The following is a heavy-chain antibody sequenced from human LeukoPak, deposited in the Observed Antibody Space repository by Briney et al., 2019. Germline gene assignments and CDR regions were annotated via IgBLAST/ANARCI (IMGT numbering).Heavy chain of an antibody. CDR3: ARTTSLTASGYDY. V-gene: IGHV1-8*03. CDR1: GYTFTTYH. J-gene: IGHJ4*02. D-gene: IGHD4-17*01. CDR2: MNPYSGDR. Sequence: ASVKVSCKTSGYTFTTYHINWVRQATGQGLEWLGWMNPYSGDRGYAQKFQGRLSITSDTSISTAYMELSSLRSDDPAVYFCARTTSLTASGYDYWGQGTLVTVSS.